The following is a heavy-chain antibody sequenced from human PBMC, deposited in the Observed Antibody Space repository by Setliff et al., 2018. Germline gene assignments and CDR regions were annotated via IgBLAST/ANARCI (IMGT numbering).Heavy chain of an antibody. J-gene: IGHJ4*02. Sequence: PSETLSLTCTVSGDSISGAKYYWSWIRQSAGKGLECIGRIYTDGSTKYNLSLKSRVTMSIDTSKNKFSLKLSSVTAADTAVYYCARGPGGEGYFDSWGQGTLVTVSS. V-gene: IGHV4-61*02. CDR1: GDSISGAKYY. D-gene: IGHD3-10*01. CDR3: ARGPGGEGYFDS. CDR2: IYTDGST.